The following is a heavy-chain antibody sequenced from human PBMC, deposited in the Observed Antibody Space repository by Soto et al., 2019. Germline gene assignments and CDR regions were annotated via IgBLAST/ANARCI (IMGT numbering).Heavy chain of an antibody. J-gene: IGHJ6*02. CDR1: GYTFTSYY. CDR2: INPSGGST. D-gene: IGHD3-22*01. V-gene: IGHV1-46*01. Sequence: ASVNVSCKASGYTFTSYYIHWVRQAPGQGLEWMGIINPSGGSTSYAQKFQGRVTMTRDTSTSTVYMELSSLRSEDTAVYYCARDQVYYYDSSGYPPYGMDVWGQGTTVTVSS. CDR3: ARDQVYYYDSSGYPPYGMDV.